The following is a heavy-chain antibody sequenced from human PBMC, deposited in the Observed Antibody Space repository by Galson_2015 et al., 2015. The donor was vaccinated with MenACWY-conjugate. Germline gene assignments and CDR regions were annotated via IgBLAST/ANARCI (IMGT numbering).Heavy chain of an antibody. CDR1: GFTFTGYD. D-gene: IGHD5-18*01. J-gene: IGHJ6*03. V-gene: IGHV3-48*03. CDR2: ISKSGSPI. CDR3: ARVGTWIHQYFYYMDV. Sequence: SLRLSCAASGFTFTGYDFNWVRQAPGKGLEWLSYISKSGSPIYYAASVKGRFTISRDNIKKLLFLEMNSLRAGDTGVYYWARVGTWIHQYFYYMDVWGKGTTVTVSS.